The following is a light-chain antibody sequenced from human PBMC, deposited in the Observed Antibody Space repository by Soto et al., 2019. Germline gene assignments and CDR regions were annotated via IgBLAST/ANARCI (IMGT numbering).Light chain of an antibody. V-gene: IGKV1-5*01. CDR2: DAS. CDR3: QQYNSFPFT. Sequence: DIQMTQSPSTLSASVGDRVTIACRASQIISSWLAWYQQKPGKAPRLLIYDASSLESGVPSRFSGSGSGTEFTLAISSLQPDDLAPYYCQQYNSFPFTFGPGTKVDIK. J-gene: IGKJ3*01. CDR1: QIISSW.